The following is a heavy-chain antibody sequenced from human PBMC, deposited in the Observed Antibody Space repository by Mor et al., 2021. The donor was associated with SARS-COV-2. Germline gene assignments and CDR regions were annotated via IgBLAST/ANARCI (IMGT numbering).Heavy chain of an antibody. Sequence: IYYADSVKGRFTISRDNAKNSLYLQMNSLRAEDTAVYYCARGGYYGMDVWGQGTTVTVSS. CDR3: ARGGYYGMDV. J-gene: IGHJ6*02. V-gene: IGHV3-48*01. CDR2: I.